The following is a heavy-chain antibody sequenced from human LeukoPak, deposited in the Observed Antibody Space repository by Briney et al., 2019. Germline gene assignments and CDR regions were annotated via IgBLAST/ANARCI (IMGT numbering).Heavy chain of an antibody. CDR2: ISAYNGNT. D-gene: IGHD1-26*01. J-gene: IGHJ6*02. V-gene: IGHV1-18*01. CDR3: ARSGAIESGSYYYYYGMDV. Sequence: ASVKVSCKASGYTFNSYGISWVRQAPGQGLECMGWISAYNGNTNYAQKLQGRVTMTTDTSTSTAYMELRSLRSDDTAVYYCARSGAIESGSYYYYYGMDVWGQGTTVTVSS. CDR1: GYTFNSYG.